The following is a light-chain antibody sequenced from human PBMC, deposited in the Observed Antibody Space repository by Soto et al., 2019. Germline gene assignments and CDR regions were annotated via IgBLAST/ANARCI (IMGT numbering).Light chain of an antibody. J-gene: IGLJ1*01. CDR3: SSYAGSNNLYV. Sequence: QSALTQPASVSGSPGQSITISCTGTSSDIGTYNLVSWYQHYPGKAPKLMIYEGIKRPSGVPDRFSGSKSGNTASLTVSGLQAEDEADYYCSSYAGSNNLYVFGAGTKLTVL. CDR2: EGI. CDR1: SSDIGTYNL. V-gene: IGLV2-14*02.